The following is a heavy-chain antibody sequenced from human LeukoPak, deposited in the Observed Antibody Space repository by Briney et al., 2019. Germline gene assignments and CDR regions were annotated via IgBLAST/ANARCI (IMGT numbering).Heavy chain of an antibody. CDR1: GYTFTGYY. CDR3: AREVYEGSSWYRGWGDFDY. V-gene: IGHV1-2*02. Sequence: RASVKVSCKASGYTFTGYYMHWVRQAPGQGLGWMGWINPNSGGTNYAQKFQGRVTMTRDTSISTAYMELSRLRSDDTAVYYCAREVYEGSSWYRGWGDFDYWGQGTLVTVSS. CDR2: INPNSGGT. J-gene: IGHJ4*02. D-gene: IGHD6-13*01.